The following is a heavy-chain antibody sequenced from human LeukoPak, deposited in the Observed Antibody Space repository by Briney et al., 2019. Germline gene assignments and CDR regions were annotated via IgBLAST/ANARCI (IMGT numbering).Heavy chain of an antibody. CDR3: AREGGYYDSSGYYHAGY. CDR1: GFTVSSNY. J-gene: IGHJ4*02. CDR2: IYSGGST. D-gene: IGHD3-22*01. Sequence: GGSLRFSCAASGFTVSSNYMSWVRQAPGKGLGWVSVIYSGGSTYYADSVKGRFTISRDNSKNTLYLQMNSLRAEDTAVYYCAREGGYYDSSGYYHAGYWGQGTLVTVSS. V-gene: IGHV3-66*01.